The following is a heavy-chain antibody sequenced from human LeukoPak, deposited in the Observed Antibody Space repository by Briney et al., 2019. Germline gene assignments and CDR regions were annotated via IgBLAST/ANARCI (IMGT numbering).Heavy chain of an antibody. CDR1: GFTFTSSA. Sequence: RASVKVSCKASGFTFTSSAMQWVRQARGQRLEWIGWIVVGSGNTNYAQKFQERVTITRDMSTSTAYMELSSLRSEDTAVYYCAADLRYFDWLLPSGMDVWGQGTTVTVYS. CDR2: IVVGSGNT. J-gene: IGHJ6*02. CDR3: AADLRYFDWLLPSGMDV. D-gene: IGHD3-9*01. V-gene: IGHV1-58*02.